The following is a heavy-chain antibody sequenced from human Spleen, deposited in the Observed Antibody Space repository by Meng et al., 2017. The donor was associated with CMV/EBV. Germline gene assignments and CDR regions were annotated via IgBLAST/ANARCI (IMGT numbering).Heavy chain of an antibody. CDR2: TYYRSKWYN. J-gene: IGHJ4*02. V-gene: IGHV6-1*01. D-gene: IGHD3-10*01. Sequence: HVPLPQHGPGLVTPSHPLSLTWAISGASVSCNSAAWNWIRQSPSRGLEWLGRTYYRSKWYNDYAVSVKSRITINPDTSKNQFSLQLNSVTPEDTAVYYCARRAGVGAAFDYWGQGTLVTVSS. CDR3: ARRAGVGAAFDY. CDR1: GASVSCNSAA.